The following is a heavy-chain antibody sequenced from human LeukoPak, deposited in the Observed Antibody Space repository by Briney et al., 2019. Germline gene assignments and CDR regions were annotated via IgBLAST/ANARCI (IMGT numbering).Heavy chain of an antibody. CDR1: GFTFSSYA. CDR3: ARDALIHYYDFWSGYSNFDY. CDR2: ISYDGSNK. Sequence: PGGSLRLSCAASGFTFSSYAMHWVRQAPGKGLEWVAVISYDGSNKYYADSVKGRFTISRDNSKNTLYLQMNSLRAEDTAVYYCARDALIHYYDFWSGYSNFDYWGQGTLVTVSS. J-gene: IGHJ4*02. V-gene: IGHV3-30*04. D-gene: IGHD3-3*01.